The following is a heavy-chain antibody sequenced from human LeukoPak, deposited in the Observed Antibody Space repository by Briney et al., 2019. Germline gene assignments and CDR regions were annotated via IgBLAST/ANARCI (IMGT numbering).Heavy chain of an antibody. J-gene: IGHJ4*02. D-gene: IGHD6-19*01. CDR1: GGSINSYY. Sequence: PSETLSLTCAVSGGSINSYYWGWIRQPPPKGLQWIGDIYYTGKINYNPSLKSRVTIPLDTSKDHLSLNWTSVRAADTAMYYCVRRDTGWNYFDYWGQGILVTVSS. CDR3: VRRDTGWNYFDY. CDR2: IYYTGKI. V-gene: IGHV4-59*08.